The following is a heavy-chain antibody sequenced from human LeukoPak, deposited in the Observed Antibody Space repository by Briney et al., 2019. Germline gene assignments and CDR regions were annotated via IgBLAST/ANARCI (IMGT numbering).Heavy chain of an antibody. V-gene: IGHV4-31*03. Sequence: SQTLPLTCTVSGGSITSGGYYWSWIRQHPGKGLEWIGYIYYSGSTYCNPSLKSRVTISVDTSQNKFSLKLSSVTAADTAVYYCARGVPVRGVIRGYYFDYWGQGTLVTVSS. CDR2: IYYSGST. J-gene: IGHJ4*02. CDR3: ARGVPVRGVIRGYYFDY. CDR1: GGSITSGGYY. D-gene: IGHD3-10*01.